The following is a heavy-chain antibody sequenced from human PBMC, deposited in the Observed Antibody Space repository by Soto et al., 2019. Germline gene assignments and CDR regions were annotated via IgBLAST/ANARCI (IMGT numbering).Heavy chain of an antibody. V-gene: IGHV1-2*02. J-gene: IGHJ4*02. D-gene: IGHD3-16*02. CDR1: GYTFTGYY. Sequence: VASVKVSCKASGYTFTGYYMHWVRQAPGQGLEWMGWINPNSGGTNYAQKFQGRVTMTRDTSISTAYMELSRLRSDDTAVYYCARDAAGYYDYVWGSYRYLFDYWGQGTLVTVSS. CDR2: INPNSGGT. CDR3: ARDAAGYYDYVWGSYRYLFDY.